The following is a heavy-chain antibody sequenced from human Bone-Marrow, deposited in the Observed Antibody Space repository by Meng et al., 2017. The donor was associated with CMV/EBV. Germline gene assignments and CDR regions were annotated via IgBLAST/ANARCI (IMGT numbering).Heavy chain of an antibody. CDR2: ISWDGGSK. CDR3: AKDISRWGIAVADH. J-gene: IGHJ4*02. Sequence: GGSLRLSCATSGFTFNDYSMHWVRQAPGKGLEWVSFISWDGGSKYYADSVKGRFTISRDNSKSSQYLQMNSLRTEDTALYYCAKDISRWGIAVADHWGQGTLVTFSS. CDR1: GFTFNDYS. D-gene: IGHD6-19*01. V-gene: IGHV3-43*01.